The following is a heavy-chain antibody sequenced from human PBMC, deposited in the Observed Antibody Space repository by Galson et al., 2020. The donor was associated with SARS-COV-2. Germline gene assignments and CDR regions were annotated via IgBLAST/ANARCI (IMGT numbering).Heavy chain of an antibody. CDR1: GGSISSSSYY. CDR2: IYYSGST. J-gene: IGHJ4*02. V-gene: IGHV4-39*01. Sequence: SETLSLTCTVSGGSISSSSYYWGWIRQPPGKGLEWIGSIYYSGSTYYNPSLKSRVTISVDTSKNQFSLKLSSVTAADTAVYYCARRHSSGYQRGVDYWGQGTLVTVSS. CDR3: ARRHSSGYQRGVDY. D-gene: IGHD3-22*01.